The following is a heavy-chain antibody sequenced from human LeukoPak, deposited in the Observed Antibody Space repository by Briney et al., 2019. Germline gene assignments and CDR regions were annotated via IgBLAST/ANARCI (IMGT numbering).Heavy chain of an antibody. CDR1: GFTFSGYF. V-gene: IGHV3-48*02. Sequence: SGGSLRLSCAASGFTFSGYFMAWVRQAPGKGLEWVSYISSSSNSMDYADSVKGRFTISRDNAKNSLSLQMNSLRDEDTALYYCARGSGSAFHIWGQGTVVTVSS. D-gene: IGHD3-3*01. J-gene: IGHJ3*02. CDR2: ISSSSNSM. CDR3: ARGSGSAFHI.